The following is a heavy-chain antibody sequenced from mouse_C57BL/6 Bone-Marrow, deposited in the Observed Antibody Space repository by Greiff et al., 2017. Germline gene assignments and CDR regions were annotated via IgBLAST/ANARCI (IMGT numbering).Heavy chain of an antibody. D-gene: IGHD2-9*01. J-gene: IGHJ2*01. CDR2: IYPRSGNT. CDR3: ASSYYGYEDFGY. V-gene: IGHV1-81*01. Sequence: VQLQQSGAELARPGASVKLSCKASGYTFTSYGISWVKQRTGQGLEWIGEIYPRSGNTYYNEKFKGKATLTADKSSSTAYMELRSLTSEDSAVYYRASSYYGYEDFGYWGQGTTLTVSS. CDR1: GYTFTSYG.